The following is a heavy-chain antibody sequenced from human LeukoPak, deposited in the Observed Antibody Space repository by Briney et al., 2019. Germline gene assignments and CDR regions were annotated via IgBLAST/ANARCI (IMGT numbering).Heavy chain of an antibody. CDR2: IYYTGSA. CDR1: GHSISSGDYY. Sequence: MPSETLSLTCTVSGHSISSGDYYWDWVRQTPGQGPEWIGYIYYTGSAYYNPSLKSRVTMSVDTSRNQFSLTLTSVTAADTAVYYCARNNYDSGGNLPSLFDYWGGGALVTVSS. D-gene: IGHD3-22*01. V-gene: IGHV4-30-4*01. CDR3: ARNNYDSGGNLPSLFDY. J-gene: IGHJ4*02.